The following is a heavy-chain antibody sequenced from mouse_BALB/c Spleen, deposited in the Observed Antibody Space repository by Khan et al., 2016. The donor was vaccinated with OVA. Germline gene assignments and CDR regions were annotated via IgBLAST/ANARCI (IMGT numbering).Heavy chain of an antibody. CDR3: ARPPYFSYTLDY. V-gene: IGHV9-3-1*01. D-gene: IGHD2-10*01. CDR2: INTYTGEP. Sequence: QVQLKESGPELKKPGETVKISCKASGYTFTSYGMNWVKQSPGKALKWMGWINTYTGEPTYADDFKGRFAFSLETSARTAYLQINNLKNEDTATYFCARPPYFSYTLDYGGKGTSVTVAS. J-gene: IGHJ4*01. CDR1: GYTFTSYG.